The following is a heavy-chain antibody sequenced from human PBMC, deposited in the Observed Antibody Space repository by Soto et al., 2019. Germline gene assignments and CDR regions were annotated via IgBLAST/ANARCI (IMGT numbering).Heavy chain of an antibody. CDR1: GYTFTSYA. Sequence: ASVKVSCKASGYTFTSYAMHWVLQAPGQRLEWMGWINAGNGNTKYSQKFQGRVTITRDTSASTAYMELSSLRSEDTAVYYCARGFDYGDYFDYWGQGTPVTVSS. CDR2: INAGNGNT. CDR3: ARGFDYGDYFDY. D-gene: IGHD4-17*01. V-gene: IGHV1-3*01. J-gene: IGHJ4*02.